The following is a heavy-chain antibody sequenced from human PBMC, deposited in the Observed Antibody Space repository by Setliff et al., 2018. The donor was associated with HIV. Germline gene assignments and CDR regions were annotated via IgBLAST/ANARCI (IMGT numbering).Heavy chain of an antibody. J-gene: IGHJ4*02. CDR3: ATQTVAVGAPGYFDS. V-gene: IGHV1-69*10. Sequence: GASVKVSCKASGGTFSSSALSWVRQARGQGPEWLGGIIPVFGMTDYAQNFQGRLMITADTSTSTAYMELLSLRSEDTAIYYCATQTVAVGAPGYFDSWGQGTLVTVSS. D-gene: IGHD2-15*01. CDR2: IIPVFGMT. CDR1: GGTFSSSA.